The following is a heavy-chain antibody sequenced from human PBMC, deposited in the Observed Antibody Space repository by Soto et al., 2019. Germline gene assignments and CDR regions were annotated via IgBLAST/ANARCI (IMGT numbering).Heavy chain of an antibody. CDR2: ISGSGGST. CDR1: GFTFSSYA. V-gene: IGHV3-23*01. J-gene: IGHJ6*02. Sequence: GGSLRLSCAASGFTFSSYAMSWVRQAPGKGLEWVSAISGSGGSTYYADSVKGRFTISRDNSKNTLYLQMNSLRAEDTAVYYCARDQLRYYPEGYGMDVWGQGTTVTVSS. CDR3: ARDQLRYYPEGYGMDV. D-gene: IGHD1-26*01.